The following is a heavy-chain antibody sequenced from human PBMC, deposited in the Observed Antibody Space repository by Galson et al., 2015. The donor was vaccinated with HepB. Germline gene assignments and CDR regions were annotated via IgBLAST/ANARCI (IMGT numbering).Heavy chain of an antibody. CDR3: ASLYYYDSSGYSNVAFDI. Sequence: SVKVSCKASGGTFSSYTISWVRQAPGQGLEWMGRIIPILGIANYAQKFQGRVTITADKSTSTAYMELSSLRSEDTAVYYCASLYYYDSSGYSNVAFDIWGQGTMVTVSS. CDR2: IIPILGIA. J-gene: IGHJ3*02. V-gene: IGHV1-69*02. CDR1: GGTFSSYT. D-gene: IGHD3-22*01.